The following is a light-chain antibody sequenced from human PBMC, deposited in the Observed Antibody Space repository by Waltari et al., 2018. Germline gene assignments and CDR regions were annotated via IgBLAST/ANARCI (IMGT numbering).Light chain of an antibody. CDR1: QSVLYSSNNKNY. Sequence: DIVMTQSPDSLAVSLGEGAPINCKSSQSVLYSSNNKNYLAWYQQKPGQPPKLLIHWASTRESGVPDRFSGSGSGTEFTLTISSLQAEDVAIYYCQQYFTTSVTFGPGTKVEIK. CDR3: QQYFTTSVT. CDR2: WAS. V-gene: IGKV4-1*01. J-gene: IGKJ3*01.